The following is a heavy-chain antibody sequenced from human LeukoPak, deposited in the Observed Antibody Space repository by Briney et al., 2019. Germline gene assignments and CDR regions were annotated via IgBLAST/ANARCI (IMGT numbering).Heavy chain of an antibody. J-gene: IGHJ4*02. V-gene: IGHV3-23*01. Sequence: GGSLRLPCAASGFTFNNYAMTWVRQAPGKGLEWVAAVSGSGATTYHGDSVKGRFSISRDNSKTTLYLQMNSLRVEDTAIYYCVKDRANWGHSGDYWGQGARVTVSS. CDR2: VSGSGATT. D-gene: IGHD7-27*01. CDR3: VKDRANWGHSGDY. CDR1: GFTFNNYA.